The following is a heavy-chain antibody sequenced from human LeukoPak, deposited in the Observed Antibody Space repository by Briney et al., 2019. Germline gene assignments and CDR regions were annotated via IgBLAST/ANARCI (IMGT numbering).Heavy chain of an antibody. V-gene: IGHV3-30*03. CDR3: ARDLRRFAAYYFDY. CDR2: ISSDGRDK. D-gene: IGHD5/OR15-5a*01. CDR1: GFTFSGYA. Sequence: GRSLRLSCAASGFTFSGYAIHWVRQAPGKGLEWVAVISSDGRDKHHADSVKGRFTISRDNSKNTLYLQTNSLRAEDTAVYYCARDLRRFAAYYFDYWGQGTLVTVS. J-gene: IGHJ4*02.